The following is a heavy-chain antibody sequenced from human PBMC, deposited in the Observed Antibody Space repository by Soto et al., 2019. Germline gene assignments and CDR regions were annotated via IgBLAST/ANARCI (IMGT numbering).Heavy chain of an antibody. CDR1: GASISTSIYY. D-gene: IGHD6-19*01. CDR2: IYYSGST. V-gene: IGHV4-39*01. Sequence: SETLSLTCTVSGASISTSIYYWGWIRQPPGKGLEWIGTIYYSGSTYYNPSLKSRVTISVDTSKNQFSLKLRSVTAADTAIYYCARRFEYSTGWYYFHYWGRGTLVTVSS. J-gene: IGHJ4*02. CDR3: ARRFEYSTGWYYFHY.